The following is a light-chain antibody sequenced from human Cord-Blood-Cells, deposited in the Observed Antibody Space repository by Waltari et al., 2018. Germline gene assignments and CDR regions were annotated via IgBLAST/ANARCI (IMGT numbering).Light chain of an antibody. V-gene: IGKV3-11*01. CDR2: DAS. CDR3: QQRSNWPPYT. CDR1: QSVSSY. J-gene: IGKJ2*01. Sequence: EIVLTQSPATLSLSPGERATLSCRASQSVSSYLAWSQQKPGQAPRLLIYDASNRATGIPARFSGSGSVTDFTLTISSLGPEDFAVYYCQQRSNWPPYTFGQGTKLEIK.